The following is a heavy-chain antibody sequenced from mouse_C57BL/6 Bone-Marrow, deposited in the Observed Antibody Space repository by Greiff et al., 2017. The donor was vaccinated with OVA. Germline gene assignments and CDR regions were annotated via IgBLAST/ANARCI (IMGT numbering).Heavy chain of an antibody. CDR2: IYPGDGDT. CDR1: GYAFSSYW. J-gene: IGHJ1*03. V-gene: IGHV1-80*01. CDR3: AREFEGWYFDV. Sequence: VQLQQSGAELVKPGASVKISCKASGYAFSSYWMNWVKQRPGKGLEWIGQIYPGDGDTNYNGKFKGKATLTEDKSSSTAYMQLSSLTSEDSAVYFCAREFEGWYFDVWGTGTTVTVSS.